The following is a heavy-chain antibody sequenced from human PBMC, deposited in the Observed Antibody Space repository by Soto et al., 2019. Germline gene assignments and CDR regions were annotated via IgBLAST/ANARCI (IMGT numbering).Heavy chain of an antibody. Sequence: GGSLRLSCVASGFTFSRYSMNWVRQAPGKGLEWVSYISSSSTAMYYADSVKGRFTISRDDANNSLYLQMNSLRDEDTAVYYCTRESASDYWGQGALVTVSS. CDR1: GFTFSRYS. CDR2: ISSSSTAM. J-gene: IGHJ4*02. V-gene: IGHV3-48*02. D-gene: IGHD6-6*01. CDR3: TRESASDY.